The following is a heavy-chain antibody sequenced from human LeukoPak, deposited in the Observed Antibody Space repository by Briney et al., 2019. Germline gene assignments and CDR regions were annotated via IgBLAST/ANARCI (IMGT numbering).Heavy chain of an antibody. CDR2: IWYDGSNK. Sequence: GRSLRLSCAASGFTFSNYGMHWVRQAPGKGLEWVALIWYDGSNKYYTDSVKGRLTISRDNSKDTLFLQMNSLRAEDTAVYYCAKSAYYDASGYYREYYFDYWGQETLVTVSS. D-gene: IGHD3-22*01. CDR3: AKSAYYDASGYYREYYFDY. V-gene: IGHV3-33*06. CDR1: GFTFSNYG. J-gene: IGHJ4*02.